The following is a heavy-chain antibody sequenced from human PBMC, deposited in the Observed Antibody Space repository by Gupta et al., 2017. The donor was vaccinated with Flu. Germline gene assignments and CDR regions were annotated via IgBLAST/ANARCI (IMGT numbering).Heavy chain of an antibody. V-gene: IGHV6-1*01. CDR2: TYYRSKWYN. D-gene: IGHD3-16*02. Sequence: QVQLQQSGPGLVKPSQTLSLTCAISGDSVSSISAAWNWIRQSPSRGLEWLGRTYYRSKWYNEYEVSVKSRITIKPDTSKNQFSLQLNFVTPEDTAVYYCARTGFGGVIVQLDYWGQGTLVTVSS. CDR1: GDSVSSISAA. J-gene: IGHJ4*02. CDR3: ARTGFGGVIVQLDY.